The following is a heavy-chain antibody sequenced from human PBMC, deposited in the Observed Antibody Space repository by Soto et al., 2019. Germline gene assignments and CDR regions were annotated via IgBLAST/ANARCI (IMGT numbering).Heavy chain of an antibody. CDR2: INSDGSST. V-gene: IGHV3-74*01. CDR1: GFTFSSYW. CDR3: ARGNHQWLVRYYFDY. Sequence: GGSLRLSCAASGFTFSSYWMHWVRQAPGKGLVRVSRINSDGSSTSYADSVKGRFTISRDNAKNTLYLQMNSLRAEDTSVYYCARGNHQWLVRYYFDYWGQGTLVTVSS. D-gene: IGHD6-19*01. J-gene: IGHJ4*02.